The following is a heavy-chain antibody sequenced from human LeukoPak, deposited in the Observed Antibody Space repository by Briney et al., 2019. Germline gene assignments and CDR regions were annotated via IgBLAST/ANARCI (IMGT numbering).Heavy chain of an antibody. J-gene: IGHJ4*02. Sequence: GGSLRLSCAASGFTFSSYGMHWVRQAPGKGLEWVADIWYDGSNKYYADSVKGRFTISRDNSKNTLYLQMNSLRAKDTAVYYCAKAGGSGPTDYWGQGTLVTVSS. CDR2: IWYDGSNK. D-gene: IGHD3-10*01. CDR1: GFTFSSYG. V-gene: IGHV3-33*06. CDR3: AKAGGSGPTDY.